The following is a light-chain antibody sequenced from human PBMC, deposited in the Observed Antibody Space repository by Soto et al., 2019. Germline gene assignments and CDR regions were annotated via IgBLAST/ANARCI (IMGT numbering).Light chain of an antibody. CDR2: EVS. Sequence: QSALTQPPSASGSPGQSVTISCTGTSSDVAAYNYVSWYQQHPGKAPKLMIYEVSKRPSGVPDRFSGSKSANTASLTVSGLQAEDEADYYCSSYAGNNNLIFGGGTKLTVL. V-gene: IGLV2-8*01. CDR3: SSYAGNNNLI. CDR1: SSDVAAYNY. J-gene: IGLJ2*01.